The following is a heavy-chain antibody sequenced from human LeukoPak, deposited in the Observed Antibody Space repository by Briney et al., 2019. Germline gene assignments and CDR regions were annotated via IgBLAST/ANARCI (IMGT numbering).Heavy chain of an antibody. Sequence: SETLSLTCNVSGGSISSYYWSWIRQPPGKGLEWIGYIYYSGRTIYNPSLKSRVTISVDTSKNQFSLKLSSVTVADTGVYYCARDKADSSGYYYFDYWGQGTLVTVSS. D-gene: IGHD3-22*01. J-gene: IGHJ4*02. V-gene: IGHV4-59*01. CDR2: IYYSGRT. CDR1: GGSISSYY. CDR3: ARDKADSSGYYYFDY.